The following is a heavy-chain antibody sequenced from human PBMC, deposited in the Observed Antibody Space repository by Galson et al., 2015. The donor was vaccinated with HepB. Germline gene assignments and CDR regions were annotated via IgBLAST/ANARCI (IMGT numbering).Heavy chain of an antibody. CDR2: CSGGGGST. V-gene: IGHV3-23*01. D-gene: IGHD6-25*01. Sequence: SLRLSCAASGFDFSTYALSWVSRALGEGLQWDDVCSGGGGSTYYADSVKGRFSISRDNSKNTLYLQMNSLRVEDTAVYYCAKSFSGHDYWGQGTLVTVSS. CDR1: GFDFSTYA. J-gene: IGHJ4*02. CDR3: AKSFSGHDY.